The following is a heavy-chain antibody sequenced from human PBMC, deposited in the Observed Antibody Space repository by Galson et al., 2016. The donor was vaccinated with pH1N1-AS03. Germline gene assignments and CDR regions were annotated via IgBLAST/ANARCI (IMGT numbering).Heavy chain of an antibody. D-gene: IGHD3-16*01. Sequence: PALVTPTQTLTLTCSLSGVSVPSSGLAVGWFRLPPGKALEWLALIYWDDAKRFSPSLRNRLTITKDTSRTQAVLTVTNVDPLDTATYFCALPNSWGNAFEIWGPGTMVTVAS. CDR1: GVSVPSSGLA. CDR2: IYWDDAK. CDR3: ALPNSWGNAFEI. V-gene: IGHV2-5*02. J-gene: IGHJ3*02.